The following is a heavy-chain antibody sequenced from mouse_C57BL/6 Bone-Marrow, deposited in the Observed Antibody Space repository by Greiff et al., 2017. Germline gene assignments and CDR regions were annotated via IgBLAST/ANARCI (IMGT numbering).Heavy chain of an antibody. CDR1: GFSLTSYG. V-gene: IGHV2-2*01. D-gene: IGHD1-1*01. J-gene: IGHJ1*03. Sequence: QVQLKQSGPGLVQPSQSLSITCTVSGFSLTSYGVHWVRQSPGKGLEWLGVIWSGGSTDYNAAFISRLSISKDNSKSQVFFKMNSLQADDTAIYYCARLYDWYFEVWGTGTTVTVSS. CDR3: ARLYDWYFEV. CDR2: IWSGGST.